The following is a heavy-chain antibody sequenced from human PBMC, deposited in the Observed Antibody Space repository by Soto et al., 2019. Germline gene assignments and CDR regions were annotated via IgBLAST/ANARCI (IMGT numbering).Heavy chain of an antibody. CDR3: ARGYGSHADDGFDI. V-gene: IGHV5-51*01. Sequence: GESLKIACKGSGYSFNDYWIGWGRQMRGKGLEWMVISDPSDSDTRHSPSFQGQVTMAPDRCLTTACLHCSSQRPSDNAMYYCARGYGSHADDGFDIWGQGTMVTVSS. CDR1: GYSFNDYW. J-gene: IGHJ3*02. D-gene: IGHD6-13*01. CDR2: SDPSDSDT.